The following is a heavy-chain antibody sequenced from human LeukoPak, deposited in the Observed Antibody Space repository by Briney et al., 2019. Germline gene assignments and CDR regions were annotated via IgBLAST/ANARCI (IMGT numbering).Heavy chain of an antibody. D-gene: IGHD6-13*01. J-gene: IGHJ6*03. V-gene: IGHV3-23*01. CDR2: ISGSGGGT. Sequence: GGSLTLSCAASGFTFSSYAMSWVRQAPGKGLEWVSAISGSGGGTYYADSVKGRFTISRDNSKNTLYLQMNSLRAEDTAVYYCAKGTAAGTNYYYYYMDVWGKGTTVTVSS. CDR3: AKGTAAGTNYYYYYMDV. CDR1: GFTFSSYA.